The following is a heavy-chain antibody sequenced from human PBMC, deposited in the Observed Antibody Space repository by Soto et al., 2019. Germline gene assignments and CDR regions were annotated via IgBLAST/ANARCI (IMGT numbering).Heavy chain of an antibody. CDR2: IWYDGSNK. J-gene: IGHJ6*04. V-gene: IGHV3-33*01. D-gene: IGHD2-15*01. CDR1: GFTFSSYG. Sequence: GGSLRLSCAVSGFTFSSYGMHWVRQAPGNGLEWVAVIWYDGSNKYYADSVKGRFTISRDNSKNTLFLQMTSLRDEDTALYYCARDYCSGGSCYSESYYYGMDVWGXGTTVTVSS. CDR3: ARDYCSGGSCYSESYYYGMDV.